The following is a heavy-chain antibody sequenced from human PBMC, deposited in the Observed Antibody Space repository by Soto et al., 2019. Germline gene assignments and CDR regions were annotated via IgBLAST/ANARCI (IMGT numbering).Heavy chain of an antibody. J-gene: IGHJ4*02. CDR2: IYYSRST. CDR1: GGSISSYY. D-gene: IGHD3-16*01. V-gene: IGHV4-59*01. Sequence: SETLSLTCTVSGGSISSYYWSWIRQPPGKGLEWIGYIYYSRSTNYNPSLKSRVTISVDTSKNQFSLKLSSVTAADTAVYYCAREGGLYYFDYWGQGTLVTISS. CDR3: AREGGLYYFDY.